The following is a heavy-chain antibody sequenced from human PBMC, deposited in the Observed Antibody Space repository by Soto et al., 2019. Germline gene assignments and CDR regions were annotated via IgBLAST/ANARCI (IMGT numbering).Heavy chain of an antibody. J-gene: IGHJ4*02. V-gene: IGHV1-69*01. CDR3: ARDAADTPMVY. CDR2: IIPQFPTP. D-gene: IGHD5-18*01. Sequence: QVQLVQSGAEVRKRGSSVKVSCKSSGGIFRSNAISWVRQAPGQGLEWMGAIIPQFPTPYYAQEFQDRVTITADESTTTADMALNSLRSDDTAVYFWARDAADTPMVYWGQGTLLTVSS. CDR1: GGIFRSNA.